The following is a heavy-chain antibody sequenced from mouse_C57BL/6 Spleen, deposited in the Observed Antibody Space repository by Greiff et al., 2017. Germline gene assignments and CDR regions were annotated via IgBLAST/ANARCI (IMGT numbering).Heavy chain of an antibody. J-gene: IGHJ2*01. Sequence: EVKLVESGGGLVQPKGSLKLSCAASGFTFNTYAMHWVRQAPGKGLEWVARIRSKSSNYATYYADSVKDRFTISRDDSQSMLYLQMNNLKTEDTAMYYCVRERDYDEGYYFDYWGQGTTLTVSS. CDR2: IRSKSSNYAT. CDR3: VRERDYDEGYYFDY. D-gene: IGHD2-4*01. V-gene: IGHV10-3*01. CDR1: GFTFNTYA.